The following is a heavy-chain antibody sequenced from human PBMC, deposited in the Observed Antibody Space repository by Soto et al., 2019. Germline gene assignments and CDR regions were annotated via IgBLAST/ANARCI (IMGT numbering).Heavy chain of an antibody. Sequence: QVQLQESGPGLVKPSETLSLTCTVSSDSISSYYWSWIRQPPGKRLEWIGYISYSGSTDYNPSLKSRVTISGDPSKNQFSLKVSSVTAADTAVYYCARGTSWQLPFDYWGQGTLVTVSS. D-gene: IGHD6-13*01. CDR1: SDSISSYY. V-gene: IGHV4-59*01. CDR3: ARGTSWQLPFDY. J-gene: IGHJ4*02. CDR2: ISYSGST.